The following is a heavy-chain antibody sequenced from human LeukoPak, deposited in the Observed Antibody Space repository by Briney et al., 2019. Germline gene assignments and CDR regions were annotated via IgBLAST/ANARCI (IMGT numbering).Heavy chain of an antibody. CDR1: GGSVSSGSYY. D-gene: IGHD3-9*01. CDR2: IYYSGST. Sequence: SETLSLTCTVSGGSVSSGSYYWSWIRQPPGKGLEWIGYIYYSGSTNYNPSLKSRVTISVDTSKNQFSLKLSSVTAADTAVYYCARARYFDWLLPQYFDYWGQGTPVTVSS. CDR3: ARARYFDWLLPQYFDY. J-gene: IGHJ4*02. V-gene: IGHV4-61*01.